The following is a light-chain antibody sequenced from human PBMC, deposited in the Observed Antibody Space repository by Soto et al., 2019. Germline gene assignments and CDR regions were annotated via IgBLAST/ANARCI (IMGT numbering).Light chain of an antibody. V-gene: IGLV2-14*01. J-gene: IGLJ1*01. Sequence: QSALTQPASVSGSPGQSITISCIGTSSNVGGYNYVSWYQQHPGKAPKLMIYEVSNRPSGVSNRFSGSKSGNTASLTISGLQAEDEADYYCSSYTSSSTLPYVFGTGTKVTVL. CDR3: SSYTSSSTLPYV. CDR2: EVS. CDR1: SSNVGGYNY.